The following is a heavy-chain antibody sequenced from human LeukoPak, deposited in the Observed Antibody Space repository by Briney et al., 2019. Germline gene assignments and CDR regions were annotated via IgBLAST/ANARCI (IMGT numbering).Heavy chain of an antibody. CDR3: ARGLRWHDY. CDR2: INQDGSEK. Sequence: PGGSLRLSCVVSRITFSSFSMNWVRQPPGKGLEWVANINQDGSEKNYVDSVKGRFTISRDNAKDSLYLQMSSLRVEDTAVYYCARGLRWHDYWGQGTLVTVSS. D-gene: IGHD4-23*01. J-gene: IGHJ4*02. V-gene: IGHV3-7*04. CDR1: RITFSSFS.